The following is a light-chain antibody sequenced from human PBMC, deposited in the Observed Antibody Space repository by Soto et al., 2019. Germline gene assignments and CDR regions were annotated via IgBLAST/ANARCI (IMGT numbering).Light chain of an antibody. CDR2: DTS. CDR1: TGAVTSGHY. J-gene: IGLJ2*01. V-gene: IGLV7-46*01. CDR3: FLSYSGARPGGV. Sequence: QSVVTQEPSLTVSPGGTVTLTCGSSTGAVTSGHYPYWFQQKPGQAPRTLIYDTSNKHSWTPARFSGSLLGGKAALTLSGAQPEDEAEYYCFLSYSGARPGGVFGGGTKLTVL.